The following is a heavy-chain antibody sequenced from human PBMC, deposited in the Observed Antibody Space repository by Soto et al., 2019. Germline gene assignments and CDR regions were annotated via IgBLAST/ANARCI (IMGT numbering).Heavy chain of an antibody. D-gene: IGHD2-8*01. V-gene: IGHV1-2*04. CDR1: GYSFTDYH. CDR2: INPNSGGT. J-gene: IGHJ6*02. CDR3: ARGHSTDCSNGACSFFYNPEMDV. Sequence: ASVKVSGKASGYSFTDYHIHWVRQAPGQGLEWLGRINPNSGGTSTAQKFQGWVTMTRDRSISTVYMELTRMRSDDTAVYFCARGHSTDCSNGACSFFYNPEMDVWGQGTTVTVSS.